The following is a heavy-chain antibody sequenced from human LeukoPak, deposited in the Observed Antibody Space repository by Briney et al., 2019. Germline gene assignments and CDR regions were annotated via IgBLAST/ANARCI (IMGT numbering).Heavy chain of an antibody. CDR1: GGSISSSSYY. CDR3: ARADYYYYYMDV. J-gene: IGHJ6*03. V-gene: IGHV4-39*07. Sequence: PSETLTLTCTVSGGSISSSSYYWGWIRQPPGKGLEWIGSIYYSGSTYYNPSLKSRVTISVDTSKNQFSLKLSSVTAAGTAVYYCARADYYYYYMDVWGKGTTVTVSS. CDR2: IYYSGST.